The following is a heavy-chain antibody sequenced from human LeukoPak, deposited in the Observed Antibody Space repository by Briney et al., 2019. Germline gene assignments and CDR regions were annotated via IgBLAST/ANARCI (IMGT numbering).Heavy chain of an antibody. CDR1: GFAFNNDA. J-gene: IGHJ6*03. CDR3: ARQPYFYYYLDV. D-gene: IGHD5-18*01. V-gene: IGHV3-23*01. CDR2: IVGDSTIE. Sequence: TGGSLRLSCAASGFAFNNDAMTWVRQPPGKGLGWVSTIVGDSTIEYYADSVKGRFTISSDNSKTMLFLHMNSLRAEDTAIYYCARQPYFYYYLDVWGKGTTVTVTS.